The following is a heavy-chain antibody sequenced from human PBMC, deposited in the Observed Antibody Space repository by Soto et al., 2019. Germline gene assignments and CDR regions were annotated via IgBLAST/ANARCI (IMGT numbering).Heavy chain of an antibody. CDR2: IRNIANSYTT. V-gene: IGHV3-72*01. CDR1: GFTFSDHY. CDR3: ARRITGTPPADGGS. D-gene: IGHD1-7*01. Sequence: EVQLVESGGDLVQPGGSLRLSCAVSGFTFSDHYMDCVRQAPGKGLEWVGRIRNIANSYTTDYAASVKGRFTISRDDSKNSLYLRMNSLKTEDTAMYYCARRITGTPPADGGSWGQGTLVTVSS. J-gene: IGHJ5*02.